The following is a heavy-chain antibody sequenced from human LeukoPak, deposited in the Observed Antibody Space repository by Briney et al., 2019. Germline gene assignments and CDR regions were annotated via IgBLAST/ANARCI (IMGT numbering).Heavy chain of an antibody. CDR3: ARDQYSSSWSYYFDY. D-gene: IGHD6-13*01. J-gene: IGHJ4*02. V-gene: IGHV4-4*07. CDR2: IYTSGST. CDR1: GGSISSYY. Sequence: SETLSLTCTVSGGSISSYYWSWIRQPAGKGLEWIGRIYTSGSTNYNPSLKSRVTMSVDTSKNQFSLKLSSVTAADTAVYYCARDQYSSSWSYYFDYWGQGTLVTVSS.